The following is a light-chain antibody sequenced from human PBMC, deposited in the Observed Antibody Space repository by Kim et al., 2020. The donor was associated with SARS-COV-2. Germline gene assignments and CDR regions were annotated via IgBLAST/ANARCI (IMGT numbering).Light chain of an antibody. CDR2: QGS. CDR3: QAWDSSAWV. J-gene: IGLJ2*01. Sequence: SPEHTGSITCSDDKLGDKDACCYQQTRGPSSVLVIYQGSKRPGGIAGLFSCSNSGNTAPLISSGTPAIDEADYYCQAWDSSAWVFGGGTKLTVL. V-gene: IGLV3-1*01. CDR1: KLGDKD.